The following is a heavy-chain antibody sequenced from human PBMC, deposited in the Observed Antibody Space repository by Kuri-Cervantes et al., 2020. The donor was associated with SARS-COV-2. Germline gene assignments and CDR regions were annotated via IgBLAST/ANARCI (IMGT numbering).Heavy chain of an antibody. CDR2: IGPTATTK. D-gene: IGHD7-27*01. CDR1: GFIFSDYY. Sequence: LSLTCAASGFIFSDYYMTWIRQAPGKGLEWVSNIGPTATTKYYADSVKGRFTISRDNAKNSLYLQMSSLRAEDTAVYYCARDLRMGKSLDYWGQGTLVTVSS. V-gene: IGHV3-11*04. J-gene: IGHJ4*02. CDR3: ARDLRMGKSLDY.